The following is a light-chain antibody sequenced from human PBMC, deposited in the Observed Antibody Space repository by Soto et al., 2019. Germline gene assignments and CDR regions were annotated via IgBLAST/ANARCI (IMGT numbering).Light chain of an antibody. J-gene: IGKJ2*01. CDR2: GAS. V-gene: IGKV3-15*01. CDR1: QSVRSK. Sequence: EIVMTQSPATLSVSPGDRATLSCRASQSVRSKLAWYQQKPGQAPRLLIYGASTRATGIPARFSGSGSGTEFTLTISSLQSEDFAVYFCQQYNNWPPFTFGQGTKLEIK. CDR3: QQYNNWPPFT.